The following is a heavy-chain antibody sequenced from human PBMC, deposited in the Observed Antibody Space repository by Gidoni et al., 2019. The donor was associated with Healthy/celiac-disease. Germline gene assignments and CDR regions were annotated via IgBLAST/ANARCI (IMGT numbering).Heavy chain of an antibody. Sequence: QVQLQESGPGLVKPSETLSLTCTVSGGSISSYYWSWIRQPPGKGLEWIGYIYYSGSTNYNPSLKSRVTISVDTSKNQFSLKLSSVTAADTAVYYCAREFVSGAPQGAFDIWGQGTMVTVSS. CDR1: GGSISSYY. CDR2: IYYSGST. J-gene: IGHJ3*02. D-gene: IGHD1-26*01. V-gene: IGHV4-59*01. CDR3: AREFVSGAPQGAFDI.